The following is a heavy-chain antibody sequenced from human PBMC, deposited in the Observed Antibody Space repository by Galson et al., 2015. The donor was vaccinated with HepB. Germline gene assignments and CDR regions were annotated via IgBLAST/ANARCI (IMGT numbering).Heavy chain of an antibody. CDR2: IYYSGST. CDR1: GGSISSSSYY. D-gene: IGHD3-22*01. Sequence: SETLSLTCTVSGGSISSSSYYWGWIRQPPGKGLEWIGSIYYSGSTYYNPSLKSRVTISVDTSKNQLSLKLSSVTAADTAVYYCARDADSSGYAHDAFDIWGQGTMVTVSS. J-gene: IGHJ3*02. V-gene: IGHV4-39*07. CDR3: ARDADSSGYAHDAFDI.